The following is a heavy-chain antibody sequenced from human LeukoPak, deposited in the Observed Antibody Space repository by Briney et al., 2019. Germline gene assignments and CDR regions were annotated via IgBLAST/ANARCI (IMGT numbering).Heavy chain of an antibody. CDR1: GFTFSSYG. CDR2: IRADGSP. CDR3: VKDNPVLEY. D-gene: IGHD1-1*01. V-gene: IGHV3-30*02. J-gene: IGHJ4*02. Sequence: QPGGSLRLSCAASGFTFSSYGMSWVRQAPGKGLEWLAFIRADGSPNYADSVKGRFTISRDNSQNTVFLQMNSLTLDDTAVYYCVKDNPVLEYWGQGTLVTVSS.